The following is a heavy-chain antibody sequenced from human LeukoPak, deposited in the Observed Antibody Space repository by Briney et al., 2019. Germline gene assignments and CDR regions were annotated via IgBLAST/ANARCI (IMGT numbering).Heavy chain of an antibody. Sequence: GESLKISCETSGYIFTTYWIGWVRQMPGTGLEWVGAIYPDDSDSIYSPSFQGQVVISADRSIRTAYLQWNSLKTSDTAMYYCVRQRGSSGTINHFDPWGQGTLVTVSS. CDR2: IYPDDSDS. J-gene: IGHJ5*02. V-gene: IGHV5-51*01. CDR1: GYIFTTYW. CDR3: VRQRGSSGTINHFDP. D-gene: IGHD3-10*01.